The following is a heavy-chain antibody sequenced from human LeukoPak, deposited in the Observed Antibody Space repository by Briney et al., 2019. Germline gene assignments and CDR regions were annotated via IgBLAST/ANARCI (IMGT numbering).Heavy chain of an antibody. CDR3: EGSGRYDDY. Sequence: GGSLRLSCAASGLTFSSYWMHWVRQAPGKGLVWVSRINTDGSSTSYADSVKGRFTISRDNAKNTLYLQMNSLRAEDTAVYYCEGSGRYDDYWGQGTLVTVSS. D-gene: IGHD3-3*01. V-gene: IGHV3-74*01. J-gene: IGHJ4*02. CDR2: INTDGSST. CDR1: GLTFSSYW.